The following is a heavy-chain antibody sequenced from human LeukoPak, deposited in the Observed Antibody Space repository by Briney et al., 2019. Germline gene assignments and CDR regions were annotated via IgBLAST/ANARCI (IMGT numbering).Heavy chain of an antibody. CDR1: GYIFTGYY. V-gene: IGHV1-2*02. CDR2: INPNSGDT. J-gene: IGHJ5*02. Sequence: ASVKVSCRASGYIFTGYYMHWVRQAPGQGLEWMGWINPNSGDTNFAQKFQGRVTMTRDTSISTAYMELSRLRSDDTAVYYCARDGSVYDFWSGYYTRNWFDPWGQGTLVTVSS. CDR3: ARDGSVYDFWSGYYTRNWFDP. D-gene: IGHD3-3*01.